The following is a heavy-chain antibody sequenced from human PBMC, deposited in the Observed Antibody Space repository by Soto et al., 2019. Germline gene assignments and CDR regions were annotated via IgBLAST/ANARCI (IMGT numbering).Heavy chain of an antibody. D-gene: IGHD6-13*01. J-gene: IGHJ4*02. CDR1: GGSIYTYY. CDR2: ISDGGST. CDR3: ARALSSAAGLYFDY. Sequence: SETLSLTCNVSGGSIYTYYWNWIRQSPGKGLEWIGYISDGGSTNYNPSLKSRVTMSIDTSSNQFSLKLTSLTAADTAVYYCARALSSAAGLYFDYWGQGTLVTVSS. V-gene: IGHV4-59*12.